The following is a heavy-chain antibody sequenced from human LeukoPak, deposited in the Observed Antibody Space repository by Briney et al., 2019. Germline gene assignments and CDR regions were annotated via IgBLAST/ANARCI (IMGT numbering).Heavy chain of an antibody. J-gene: IGHJ4*02. CDR1: GGSISSSSYY. Sequence: SETLSLTCTVSGGSISSSSYYWGWIRQPPGKGPEWIGSIYYSGSTYYNPSLKSRVTISVDTSKNQFSLKLSSVTAADTAVYYCARGLYYNGFDYWGQGTLVTVSS. V-gene: IGHV4-39*07. D-gene: IGHD2-8*01. CDR3: ARGLYYNGFDY. CDR2: IYYSGST.